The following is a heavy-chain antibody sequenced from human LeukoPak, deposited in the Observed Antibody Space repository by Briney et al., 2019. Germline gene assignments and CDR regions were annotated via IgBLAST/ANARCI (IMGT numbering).Heavy chain of an antibody. D-gene: IGHD6-19*01. CDR2: ISGSGGST. J-gene: IGHJ4*02. CDR1: GFTFSTYA. V-gene: IGHV3-23*01. Sequence: GGSLRLSCAASGFTFSTYAMSWVRQAPGKGLEWVSAISGSGGSTYYADSVKGRFIISRDNSKNTLELQMNSLRAEDTAVYYCAKVYSSAWYLFDYWGQGVLVTVCS. CDR3: AKVYSSAWYLFDY.